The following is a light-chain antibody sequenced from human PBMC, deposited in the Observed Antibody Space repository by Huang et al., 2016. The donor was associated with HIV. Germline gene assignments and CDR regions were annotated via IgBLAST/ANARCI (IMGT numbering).Light chain of an antibody. CDR1: QSLLHSDGNNY. CDR3: MQGLRTPRT. V-gene: IGKV2-28*01. CDR2: LGS. Sequence: DVVMTQSPLSLPVTPGEPASISCRSSQSLLHSDGNNYFDWYLQKPEQSPQLLIYLGSNRASGVPERFSGSGSGTDFTLKISRVEAEDVGVYYCMQGLRTPRTFGQGTRLEIK. J-gene: IGKJ2*01.